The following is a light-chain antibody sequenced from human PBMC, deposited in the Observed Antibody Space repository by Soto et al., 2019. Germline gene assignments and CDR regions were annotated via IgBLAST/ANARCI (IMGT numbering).Light chain of an antibody. CDR3: QHYNTSPWT. CDR2: KAS. J-gene: IGKJ1*01. CDR1: QNIRNW. Sequence: DRVAITFRASQNIRNWLAWYQQKPGKGTNLMIYKASHLESGVPSRFRGSGSGTEFTLTISSLKPGDFATYYCQHYNTSPWTFGHGTQVDIK. V-gene: IGKV1-5*03.